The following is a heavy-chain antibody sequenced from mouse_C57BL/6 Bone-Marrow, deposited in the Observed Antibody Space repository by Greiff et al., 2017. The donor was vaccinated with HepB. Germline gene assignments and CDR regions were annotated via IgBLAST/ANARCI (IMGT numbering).Heavy chain of an antibody. D-gene: IGHD3-2*02. J-gene: IGHJ3*01. Sequence: QVQLQQSGAELVKPGASVKISCKASGYAFSSYWMNWVKQRPGKGLEWIGQIYPGDGDTNYNGKFKGKATLTADKSSSTAYMQLSSLTSEDSAVYFCARSGQLRLAGFAYWGQGTLVTVSA. CDR2: IYPGDGDT. CDR1: GYAFSSYW. V-gene: IGHV1-80*01. CDR3: ARSGQLRLAGFAY.